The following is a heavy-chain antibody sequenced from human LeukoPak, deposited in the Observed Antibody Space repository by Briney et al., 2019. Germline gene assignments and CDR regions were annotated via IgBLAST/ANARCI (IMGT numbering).Heavy chain of an antibody. J-gene: IGHJ4*02. CDR3: ARAGWVSNADAVW. CDR2: LRGDGET. CDR1: GFSFTNYA. D-gene: IGHD1-1*01. V-gene: IGHV3-23*01. Sequence: GGSLRLSCAASGFSFTNYAMSWVRRAPARGPEWVSSLRGDGETFYADSVKGRFTLSRDDSRNTVYLQLNNLRVEDTAIYYCARAGWVSNADAVWWGQGTQVTVSP.